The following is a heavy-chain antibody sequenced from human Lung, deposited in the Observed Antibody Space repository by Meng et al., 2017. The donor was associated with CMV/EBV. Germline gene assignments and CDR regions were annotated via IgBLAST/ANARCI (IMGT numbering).Heavy chain of an antibody. CDR1: GYTFTSYD. D-gene: IGHD2-15*01. CDR3: ARGFLAAKSRLRSLTY. Sequence: ASVKVSCKASGYTFTSYDINWVRQATGQGLEWMGWMNPNSGNTGYAQKFQGRVTMTRNTSISTAYMELSSLRSEDTAVYYCARGFLAAKSRLRSLTYWGQGTXVTVYS. CDR2: MNPNSGNT. V-gene: IGHV1-8*01. J-gene: IGHJ4*02.